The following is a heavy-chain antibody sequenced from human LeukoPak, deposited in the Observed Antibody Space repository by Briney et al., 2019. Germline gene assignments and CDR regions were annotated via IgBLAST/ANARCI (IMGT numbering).Heavy chain of an antibody. J-gene: IGHJ5*02. CDR1: GLTVSSNY. Sequence: GGSLRLSCAASGLTVSSNYMSWVRQAPGKGLEWVANIKQDGSEKYYVDSVKGRFTISRDNAKNSLYLQMNSLRAEDTAVYYCARDRRAITIFGCWFDPWGQGTLVTVSS. D-gene: IGHD3-3*01. CDR3: ARDRRAITIFGCWFDP. V-gene: IGHV3-7*01. CDR2: IKQDGSEK.